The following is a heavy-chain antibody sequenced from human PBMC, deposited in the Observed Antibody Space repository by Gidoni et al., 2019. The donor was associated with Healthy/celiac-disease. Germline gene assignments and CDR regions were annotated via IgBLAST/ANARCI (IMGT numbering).Heavy chain of an antibody. CDR3: AKDRLYSSGWPPKAYYYYGLDV. J-gene: IGHJ6*02. D-gene: IGHD6-19*01. Sequence: EVQLLESGGGLVQPGGSLSLSCAASGFTFSSHAMSWVRQAPGQGLGWVSAISGSGGSTYYADSVKGRFTISRDNSKNTLYLQMNSLRAEDTAVYYCAKDRLYSSGWPPKAYYYYGLDVWGQGTTVTVSS. CDR2: ISGSGGST. V-gene: IGHV3-23*01. CDR1: GFTFSSHA.